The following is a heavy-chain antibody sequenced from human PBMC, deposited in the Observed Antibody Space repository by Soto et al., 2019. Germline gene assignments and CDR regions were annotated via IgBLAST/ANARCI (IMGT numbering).Heavy chain of an antibody. CDR2: ISASDGST. J-gene: IGHJ4*02. Sequence: ASVKVSCKASGYAFSFGFPWVRQAPGQGLEWMGWISASDGSTNSAQKFRGRISLTTDTSTNTAYMDLLSLTSDDTAMYSCATYYFGSGSYYRFDNWGQGTLVTVSS. V-gene: IGHV1-18*01. CDR3: ATYYFGSGSYYRFDN. D-gene: IGHD3-10*01. CDR1: GYAFSFG.